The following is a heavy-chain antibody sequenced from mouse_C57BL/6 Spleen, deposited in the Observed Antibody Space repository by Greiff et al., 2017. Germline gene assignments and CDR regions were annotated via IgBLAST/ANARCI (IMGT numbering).Heavy chain of an antibody. Sequence: ESGPGLVKPSQSLSLTCSVTGYSITSGYYWNWIRQFPGNKLEWMGYISYDGSTTYNPSPKNRISITRDTSKNQFFLKLNSVTTEDTATYYCARVTGLYAMDYWGQGTSVTVSS. V-gene: IGHV3-6*01. J-gene: IGHJ4*01. CDR1: GYSITSGYY. CDR2: ISYDGST. CDR3: ARVTGLYAMDY. D-gene: IGHD2-13*01.